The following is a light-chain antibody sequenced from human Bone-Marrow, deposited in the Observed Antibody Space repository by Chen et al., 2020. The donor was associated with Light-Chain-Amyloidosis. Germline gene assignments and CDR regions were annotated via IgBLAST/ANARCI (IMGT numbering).Light chain of an antibody. V-gene: IGLV2-14*01. CDR1: SSDVCTYNF. CDR3: SSYTTSGTNV. CDR2: DVS. J-gene: IGLJ1*01. Sequence: QSALTQPASVSGSPGQSITISCTGTSSDVCTYNFVSWYQQHPGKAPKVLIYDVSNRPSGVSTRFSGSKAGNTASLTSSGLQAEDEADYYCSSYTTSGTNVFGTGTKVTVL.